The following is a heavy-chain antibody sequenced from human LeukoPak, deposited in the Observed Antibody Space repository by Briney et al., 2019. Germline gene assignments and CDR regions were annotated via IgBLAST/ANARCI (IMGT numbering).Heavy chain of an antibody. D-gene: IGHD3-22*01. CDR3: AKVPRYYYDSSGYYLPPFFDY. Sequence: GGSLRLSCAASGFTFSSYAMSWVRQAPGEGLEWVSAISGSGGSTYYADSVKGRFTISRDKSKNTLYPQMNSLRAEDTAVYYCAKVPRYYYDSSGYYLPPFFDYWGQGTLVTVSS. J-gene: IGHJ4*02. V-gene: IGHV3-23*01. CDR1: GFTFSSYA. CDR2: ISGSGGST.